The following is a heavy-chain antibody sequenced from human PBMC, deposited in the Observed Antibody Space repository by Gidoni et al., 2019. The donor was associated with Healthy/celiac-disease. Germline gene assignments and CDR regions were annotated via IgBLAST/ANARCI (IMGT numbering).Heavy chain of an antibody. CDR3: ASRDTSDYGDDTPPERAFDI. J-gene: IGHJ3*02. Sequence: QVQLVQSGAEVKKPGSSVKVSCKASGGTFSSYAISWVRQAPGQGLEWMGRIIPILGIANYAQKFQGRVTITADKSTSTAYMELSSLRSEDTAVYYCASRDTSDYGDDTPPERAFDIWGQGTMVTVSS. D-gene: IGHD4-17*01. V-gene: IGHV1-69*04. CDR1: GGTFSSYA. CDR2: IIPILGIA.